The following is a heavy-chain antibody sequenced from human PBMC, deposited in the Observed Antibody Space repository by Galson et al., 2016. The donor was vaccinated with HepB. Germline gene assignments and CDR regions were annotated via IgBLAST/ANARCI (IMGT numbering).Heavy chain of an antibody. CDR2: ISGSGGST. CDR1: GFTFSSYA. CDR3: AKDLGFLEWLFFDSYYYYGMDV. Sequence: SLRLSCAASGFTFSSYAMSWVRQAPGKGLEWVSAISGSGGSTYYADSVKGRITISRDNSKNTLYLQMNSLRAEDTAVYYCAKDLGFLEWLFFDSYYYYGMDVWGQGSTVTVSS. D-gene: IGHD3-3*01. V-gene: IGHV3-23*01. J-gene: IGHJ6*02.